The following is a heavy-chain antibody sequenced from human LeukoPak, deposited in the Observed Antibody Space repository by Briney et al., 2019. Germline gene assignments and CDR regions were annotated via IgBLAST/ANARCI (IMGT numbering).Heavy chain of an antibody. V-gene: IGHV1-46*01. CDR2: INPSGGST. CDR3: ARDIIEAYYDFWSGYSNWFDP. J-gene: IGHJ5*02. Sequence: GASVKVSCKASGYTFTRYYMRWVRQAPGQGLEWMGIINPSGGSTSYAQKFQGRVTMTRDTSTSTVYMELSSLRSEDTAVYYCARDIIEAYYDFWSGYSNWFDPWGQGTLVTVSS. CDR1: GYTFTRYY. D-gene: IGHD3-3*01.